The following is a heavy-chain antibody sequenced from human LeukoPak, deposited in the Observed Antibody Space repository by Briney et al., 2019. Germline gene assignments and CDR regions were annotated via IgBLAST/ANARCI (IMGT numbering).Heavy chain of an antibody. V-gene: IGHV3-74*01. CDR2: INSDGSST. J-gene: IGHJ4*02. CDR1: GFTFSDYY. CDR3: AQHSNY. D-gene: IGHD2-2*01. Sequence: GSLRLSCAASGFTFSDYYMTWIRQAPGKGLVWVSRINSDGSSTSYADSVKGRFTISRDNAKNTLYLQMNSLRAEDTAVYYCAQHSNYWGQGTLVTVSS.